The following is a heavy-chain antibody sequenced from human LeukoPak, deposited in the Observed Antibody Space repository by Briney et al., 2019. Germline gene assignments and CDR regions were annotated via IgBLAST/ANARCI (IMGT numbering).Heavy chain of an antibody. D-gene: IGHD4-11*01. CDR1: GFTFSSYW. CDR3: ARDFLLQSEGLFDY. Sequence: GGSLRLSCAVSGFTFSSYWMTWVRQAPGKGLEWVANIKQDGSQKYYVDSVKGRFTISRDNAKNSLFLQMNSLRVEDTAVYYCARDFLLQSEGLFDYWGQGTLVTVSS. J-gene: IGHJ4*02. CDR2: IKQDGSQK. V-gene: IGHV3-7*05.